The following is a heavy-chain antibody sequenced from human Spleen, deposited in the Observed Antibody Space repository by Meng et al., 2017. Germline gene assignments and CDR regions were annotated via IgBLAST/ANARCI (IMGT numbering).Heavy chain of an antibody. CDR1: GFTFDDYA. CDR3: AKDQLRYFDWLSAVVDY. V-gene: IGHV3-9*01. Sequence: SLKISCAASGFTFDDYAMHWVRQAPGKGLEWVSSITWNSGSVGYADSVKGRFTISRDNAKNSLYLQMNSLRAEDTALYYCAKDQLRYFDWLSAVVDYWGQGTLVTVSS. CDR2: ITWNSGSV. J-gene: IGHJ4*02. D-gene: IGHD3-9*01.